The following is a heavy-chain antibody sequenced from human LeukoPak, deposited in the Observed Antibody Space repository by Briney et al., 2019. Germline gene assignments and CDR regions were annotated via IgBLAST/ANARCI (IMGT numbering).Heavy chain of an antibody. V-gene: IGHV3-23*01. D-gene: IGHD3-9*01. Sequence: GGSLRLSCVASGFTFSSYAMNWVRQAPGKGLEWVAGISSGDRTFHAESVKGRFTISRDKSKDTLYLQMNSLRAEDTAVYYCAKDATASPYFHWFDNWGQGTQVIVSS. CDR2: ISSGDRT. CDR3: AKDATASPYFHWFDN. CDR1: GFTFSSYA. J-gene: IGHJ4*02.